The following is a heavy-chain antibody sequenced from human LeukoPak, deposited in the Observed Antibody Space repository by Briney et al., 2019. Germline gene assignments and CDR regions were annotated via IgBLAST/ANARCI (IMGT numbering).Heavy chain of an antibody. CDR2: ISGSGVSGRGGRT. V-gene: IGHV3-23*01. D-gene: IGHD6-19*01. CDR3: AKGVAVGGGYYYYGMDV. Sequence: GGSLRLSCAASGFTFSSYAMNWVRQAPGKGLEWVSSISGSGVSGRGGRTFYADSVKGRFTISRDNSKNTFYLQMSSLRADDTAIYYCAKGVAVGGGYYYYGMDVWGQGTRVTVS. J-gene: IGHJ6*02. CDR1: GFTFSSYA.